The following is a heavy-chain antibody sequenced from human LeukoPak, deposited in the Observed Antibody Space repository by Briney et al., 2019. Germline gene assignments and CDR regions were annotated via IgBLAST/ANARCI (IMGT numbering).Heavy chain of an antibody. CDR2: MNPNSGNT. V-gene: IGHV1-8*01. D-gene: IGHD3-10*01. Sequence: GASVKVSCKASGFTFTSYDINWVRQAPGQGLEWMGWMNPNSGNTRYAQKVQSRITMTRDTSISTAYMELSSLRSEDTAVYYCARGPTLVRGVIMPDSVGGMDVWGQGTTVTVSS. CDR3: ARGPTLVRGVIMPDSVGGMDV. CDR1: GFTFTSYD. J-gene: IGHJ6*02.